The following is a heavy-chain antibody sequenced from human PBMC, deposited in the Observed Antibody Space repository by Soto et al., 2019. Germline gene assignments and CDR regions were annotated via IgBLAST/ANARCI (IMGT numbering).Heavy chain of an antibody. J-gene: IGHJ3*01. Sequence: QVQLVQSGAEVKKPGASVKVSCMASGYTFTSYDINWVRQATGQGLEWMGWMNPNSGNTGYAQKFKGRVTMTRNAFISTAYRGGSRMRSEHTVVYYCARGGSVGSCYSDEAFALWGHGTMVTVSS. CDR1: GYTFTSYD. V-gene: IGHV1-8*01. CDR2: MNPNSGNT. CDR3: ARGGSVGSCYSDEAFAL. D-gene: IGHD2-15*01.